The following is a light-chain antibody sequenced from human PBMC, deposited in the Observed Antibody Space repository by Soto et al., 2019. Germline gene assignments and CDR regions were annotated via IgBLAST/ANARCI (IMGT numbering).Light chain of an antibody. CDR2: GIS. Sequence: EIVLTQSPGTLSLSPGERASLSCRASQSVSSYLAWYKQKPGQAPRLLMYGISRRATGIPDRFSGSGSGTDFTLTISSLEPEDFAVYYCQQGSNWPPGLTFGGGTKVDIK. CDR1: QSVSSY. CDR3: QQGSNWPPGLT. V-gene: IGKV3-11*01. J-gene: IGKJ4*01.